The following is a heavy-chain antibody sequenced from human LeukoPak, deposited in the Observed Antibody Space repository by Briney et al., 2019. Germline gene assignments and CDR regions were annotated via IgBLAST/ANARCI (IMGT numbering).Heavy chain of an antibody. J-gene: IGHJ5*02. CDR3: ARGVSSSRGDWLDP. CDR1: GDSVSSNIAA. V-gene: IGHV6-1*01. CDR2: TYYRSKWYN. Sequence: SQILSLTCAISGDSVSSNIAAWNWIRQSPSRGLEWLGRTYYRSKWYNDYALSLKSRITIKADTYRNQFSLQLNSVTPDDSAVYYCARGVSSSRGDWLDPWGQGTQVTVSS. D-gene: IGHD6-13*01.